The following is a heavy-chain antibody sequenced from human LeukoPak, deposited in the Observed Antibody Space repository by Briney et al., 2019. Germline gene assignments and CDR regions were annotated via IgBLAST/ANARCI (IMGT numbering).Heavy chain of an antibody. Sequence: NPSETLTLTCTVSGGSISSSSYYWGWIRQPPGKGLEWIGSIYYSGSTYCNPSLKSRVTISVDTSKNQFSLKLSSVTAADTAVYYCATRYCSGGSCQNSHFDYWGQGTLVTVSS. J-gene: IGHJ4*02. CDR2: IYYSGST. D-gene: IGHD2-15*01. CDR1: GGSISSSSYY. V-gene: IGHV4-39*01. CDR3: ATRYCSGGSCQNSHFDY.